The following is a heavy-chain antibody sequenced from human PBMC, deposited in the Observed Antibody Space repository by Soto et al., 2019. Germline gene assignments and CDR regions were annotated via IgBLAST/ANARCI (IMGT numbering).Heavy chain of an antibody. V-gene: IGHV3-23*01. CDR3: AKGPVLRYFDWLLPTFDY. CDR2: ISGSGGST. CDR1: GFTFSSCA. Sequence: GGSLRLSCAASGFTFSSCAMSWVRQAPGKGLEWVSAISGSGGSTYYADSGKGRFTISRDNSKNMLYLQMNSLRAEDTAVYYCAKGPVLRYFDWLLPTFDYWGQGTLVTVSS. D-gene: IGHD3-9*01. J-gene: IGHJ4*02.